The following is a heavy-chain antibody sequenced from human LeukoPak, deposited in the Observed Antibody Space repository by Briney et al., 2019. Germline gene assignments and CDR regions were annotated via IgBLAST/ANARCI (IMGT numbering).Heavy chain of an antibody. Sequence: SGTLSLTCTVSGGSISRYYCSWLRQPPGKGLEWIGYMYSSGSPFYNPSFKSRVTISVDSSKNQFSLKLISATAADTAVYYCARGHSDGWYPYIDYWGQGSLVTVSS. J-gene: IGHJ4*02. D-gene: IGHD6-19*01. V-gene: IGHV4-59*01. CDR2: MYSSGSP. CDR3: ARGHSDGWYPYIDY. CDR1: GGSISRYY.